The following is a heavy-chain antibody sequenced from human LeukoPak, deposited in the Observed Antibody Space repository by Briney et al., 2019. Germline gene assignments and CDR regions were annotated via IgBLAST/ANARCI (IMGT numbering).Heavy chain of an antibody. CDR1: GYSISNGYY. V-gene: IGHV4-38-2*02. CDR2: ISHRGST. CDR3: ARGAEYYAIWRGYAGYSDY. J-gene: IGHJ4*02. Sequence: SETLSPTCTVSGYSISNGYYWGWIRQPPGKGLEWVGSISHRGSTYYNPSLRSRITISLDRSKQKFSLKLTSVTAADTAVYFCARGAEYYAIWRGYAGYSDYWGQGISVTVSS. D-gene: IGHD3-3*01.